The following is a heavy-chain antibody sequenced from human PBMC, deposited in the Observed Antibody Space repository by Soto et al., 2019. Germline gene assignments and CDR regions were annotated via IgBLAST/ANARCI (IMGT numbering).Heavy chain of an antibody. CDR2: IIPIFGTA. D-gene: IGHD2-2*01. V-gene: IGHV1-69*01. CDR3: ARSRGGVVVPAADYYLDY. CDR1: GGTFSSYA. Sequence: QVQLVQSGAEVKKPGSSVKVSCKASGGTFSSYAISWVRQAPGQGLEWMGGIIPIFGTANYAQKFQGRVTITADESTSTAYMELSSLRSEDTAVYYCARSRGGVVVPAADYYLDYWGQGTLVTVSS. J-gene: IGHJ4*02.